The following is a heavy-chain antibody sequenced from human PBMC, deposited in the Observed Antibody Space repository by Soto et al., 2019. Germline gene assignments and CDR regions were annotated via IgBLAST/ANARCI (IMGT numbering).Heavy chain of an antibody. CDR2: IYYSGST. V-gene: IGHV4-31*03. Sequence: QVQLQESGPGLVKPSQTLSLTCTVSGGSISSGGYYWSWIRQHPGKGLEWIGYIYYSGSTYYNPSLKSRVTISVDTSKNQFSLKLSSVTAADTAVYYCASTRRPVYGALLGHHDYWGQGTLVTVSS. J-gene: IGHJ4*02. CDR1: GGSISSGGYY. D-gene: IGHD4-17*01. CDR3: ASTRRPVYGALLGHHDY.